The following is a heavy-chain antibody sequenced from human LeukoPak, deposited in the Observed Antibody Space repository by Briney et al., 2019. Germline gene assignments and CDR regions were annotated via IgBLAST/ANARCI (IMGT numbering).Heavy chain of an antibody. CDR3: ARENMITFGGVIASYYFDY. Sequence: QAGGSLRLSCAASGFTFSSYGMHWVRQAPGKGLEWVAVIWYDGSNKYYADSVKGRFTISRDNSKNTLYLQMNSLRAEDTAVYYCARENMITFGGVIASYYFDYWGQGTLDTVSS. V-gene: IGHV3-33*01. J-gene: IGHJ4*02. CDR1: GFTFSSYG. D-gene: IGHD3-16*02. CDR2: IWYDGSNK.